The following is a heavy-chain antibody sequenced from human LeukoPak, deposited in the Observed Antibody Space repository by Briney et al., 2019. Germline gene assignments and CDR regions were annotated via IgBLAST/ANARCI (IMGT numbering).Heavy chain of an antibody. CDR3: ARRPRYCSGGRCYLDY. CDR1: GYSFSTNW. Sequence: PGESLKISCRASGYSFSTNWIGWVRPRPGKGLEWRGIIYPGDSDTRYSPSFQGQVTISADKSITTAYLQWSSLKASDTAMYYCARRPRYCSGGRCYLDYWGQGTLVTVSS. J-gene: IGHJ4*02. CDR2: IYPGDSDT. D-gene: IGHD2-15*01. V-gene: IGHV5-51*01.